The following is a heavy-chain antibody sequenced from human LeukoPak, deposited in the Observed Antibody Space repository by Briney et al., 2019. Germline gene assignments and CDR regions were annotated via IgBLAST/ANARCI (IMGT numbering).Heavy chain of an antibody. CDR2: TYYRSKWYN. V-gene: IGHV6-1*01. CDR1: GDSVSSNSAA. D-gene: IGHD6-19*01. J-gene: IGHJ5*02. Sequence: SQTLSLTCALSGDSVSSNSAACNSIRQSPTRCLEWRGRTYYRSKWYNDYAVSVKSRITINPDTSKNQFSLQLNSVTPEDTAVYYCARGDSSAGWFDPWGQGTLVTVSS. CDR3: ARGDSSAGWFDP.